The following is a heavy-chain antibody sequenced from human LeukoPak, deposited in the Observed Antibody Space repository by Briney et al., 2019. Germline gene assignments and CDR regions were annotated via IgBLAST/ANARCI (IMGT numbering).Heavy chain of an antibody. D-gene: IGHD2-15*01. J-gene: IGHJ5*02. Sequence: SVKVSCKASGGTLSSYAISWVRQAPGQGLEWMGGIIPIFGTANYAQKFQGRVTITADESTSTAYMELSSLRSEDTAVYYCARGVVDMNWFDPWGQGTLVTVSS. CDR2: IIPIFGTA. CDR3: ARGVVDMNWFDP. V-gene: IGHV1-69*13. CDR1: GGTLSSYA.